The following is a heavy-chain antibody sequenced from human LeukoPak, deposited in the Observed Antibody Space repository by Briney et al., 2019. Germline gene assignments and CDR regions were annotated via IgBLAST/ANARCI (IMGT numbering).Heavy chain of an antibody. J-gene: IGHJ5*02. V-gene: IGHV1-18*01. CDR1: GYTFTSYG. CDR3: ARGGDLTFYDILTGTHNWFDP. Sequence: GASVKVSCKASGYTFTSYGISWVRQAPGRGLEWMGWISAYNGNTNYAQKLQGRVTMTTDTSTSTAYMELRSLRSDDTAVYYCARGGDLTFYDILTGTHNWFDPWGQGTLVTVSS. CDR2: ISAYNGNT. D-gene: IGHD3-9*01.